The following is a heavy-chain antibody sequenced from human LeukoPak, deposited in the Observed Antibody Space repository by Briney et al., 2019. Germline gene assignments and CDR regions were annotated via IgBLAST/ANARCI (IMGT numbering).Heavy chain of an antibody. CDR3: ARVGTKNAFDI. CDR2: VSYDGSNK. CDR1: GFTFSSYA. D-gene: IGHD2-8*01. J-gene: IGHJ3*02. Sequence: SGGSLRLSCAASGFTFSSYAMHWVRQAPGKGLEWMAVVSYDGSNKYYADSVKGRFTISRDNAKNSLYLQMNSLRDEDTAVYYCARVGTKNAFDIWGQGTMVTVSS. V-gene: IGHV3-30-3*01.